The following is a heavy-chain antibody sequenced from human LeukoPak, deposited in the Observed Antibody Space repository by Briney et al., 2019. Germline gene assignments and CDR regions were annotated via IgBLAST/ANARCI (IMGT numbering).Heavy chain of an antibody. CDR2: ISRRSTYI. V-gene: IGHV3-21*01. Sequence: GGSLRLSCAASGFTFSSYGMSWVRQPPGKGLEWVSSISRRSTYIYYADSVKGRFTISKDNAKNSLYLQMDSLRAEDTAVYYCARAQVGYNWFDPWGQGTLVTVSS. J-gene: IGHJ5*02. CDR1: GFTFSSYG. CDR3: ARAQVGYNWFDP. D-gene: IGHD1-26*01.